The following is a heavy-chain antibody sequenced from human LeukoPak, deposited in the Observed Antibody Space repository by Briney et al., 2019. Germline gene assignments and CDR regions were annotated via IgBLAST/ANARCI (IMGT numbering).Heavy chain of an antibody. V-gene: IGHV3-23*01. CDR3: ASRPAPSLGPLDY. Sequence: GGSLRLSCAASGLTFSNYAMAGVRQIPGKGLEWVSVFSGSGGSTYYADSVKGRFTVSRDNSKNTLYLQMNNLRVDDTAIYYCASRPAPSLGPLDYWGREPWSPSPQ. CDR2: FSGSGGST. CDR1: GLTFSNYA. J-gene: IGHJ4*02. D-gene: IGHD2-2*01.